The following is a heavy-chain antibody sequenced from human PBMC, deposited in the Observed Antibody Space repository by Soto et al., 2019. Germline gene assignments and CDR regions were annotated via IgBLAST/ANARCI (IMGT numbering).Heavy chain of an antibody. D-gene: IGHD3-16*01. CDR3: ARGWGFYFDY. CDR1: GGSISSYY. CDR2: IYYSGST. V-gene: IGHV4-59*01. J-gene: IGHJ4*02. Sequence: QVQLQESGPGLVKPSETLSLTCTVSGGSISSYYWSWIRQPPGKGLEWIGYIYYSGSTNYNPSLKSRVTISVDTSKNQFSLKLSSVTAADTAVYYCARGWGFYFDYWGQGTLVTVSS.